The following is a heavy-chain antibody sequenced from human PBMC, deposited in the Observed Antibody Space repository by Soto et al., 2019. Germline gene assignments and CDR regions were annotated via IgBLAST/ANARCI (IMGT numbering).Heavy chain of an antibody. CDR3: ARDLGMATTNYYYYGMDV. CDR1: GGTFSSYA. V-gene: IGHV1-69*13. CDR2: IIPIFGTA. J-gene: IGHJ6*02. D-gene: IGHD1-1*01. Sequence: SVKVSCKASGGTFSSYAISWVRQAPGQGLEWMGGIIPIFGTANYAQKFQGRVTITADESTSTAYMELSSLRSEDTAVYYCARDLGMATTNYYYYGMDVWGQGTTVTVSS.